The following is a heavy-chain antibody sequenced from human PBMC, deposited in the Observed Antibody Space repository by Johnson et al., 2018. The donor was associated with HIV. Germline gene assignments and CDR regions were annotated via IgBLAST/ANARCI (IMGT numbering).Heavy chain of an antibody. CDR1: GFTFSDYY. D-gene: IGHD3-10*01. J-gene: IGHJ3*02. CDR3: ARDGNYYGLSGAFDI. CDR2: ISSRGSSI. Sequence: QVRLVDSGGGLVKPGGSLRLSCAASGFTFSDYYMSWIRQAPGKGLEWVSYISSRGSSIYYAESVKGRVAISRDNAKNSRYRQMNSLRAEDTAVYYCARDGNYYGLSGAFDIWGQGTMVTVSS. V-gene: IGHV3-11*04.